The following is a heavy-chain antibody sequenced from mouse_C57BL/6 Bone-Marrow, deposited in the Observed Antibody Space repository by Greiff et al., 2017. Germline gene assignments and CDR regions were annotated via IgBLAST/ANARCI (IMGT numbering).Heavy chain of an antibody. CDR1: GYSITSGYY. D-gene: IGHD2-3*01. J-gene: IGHJ2*01. Sequence: EVQRVESGPGLVKPSQSLSLTCSVTGYSITSGYYWNWIRQFPGNKLEWMGYISYDGSNNYNPSLKNRISITRDTSKNQFFLKLNSVTTEDTATYYCARGWLDFDYWGQGTTLTVSS. V-gene: IGHV3-6*01. CDR2: ISYDGSN. CDR3: ARGWLDFDY.